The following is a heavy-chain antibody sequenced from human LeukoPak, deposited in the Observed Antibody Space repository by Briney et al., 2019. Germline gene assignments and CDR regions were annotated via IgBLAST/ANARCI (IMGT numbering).Heavy chain of an antibody. CDR2: ISGDGTAR. Sequence: GGSLRLSCAASGFTSSSYWMHWVRQVPGKGLVWVSRISGDGTARNYADSVKGRFTISRDDAKNTVDLQMDSLRGEDTAVYYCVRGRGSYGWFDPWGQGTLVTVSS. V-gene: IGHV3-74*01. CDR3: VRGRGSYGWFDP. J-gene: IGHJ5*02. CDR1: GFTSSSYW. D-gene: IGHD3-10*01.